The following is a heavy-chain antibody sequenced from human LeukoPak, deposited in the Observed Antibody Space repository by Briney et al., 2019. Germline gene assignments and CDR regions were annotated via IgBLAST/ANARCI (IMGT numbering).Heavy chain of an antibody. J-gene: IGHJ4*02. CDR1: GFTSSSYG. CDR2: IWYDGSNK. CDR3: ARGYSYGIFDY. Sequence: PGGSLRLSCAASGFTSSSYGMHWVRQAPGKGLEWVAVIWYDGSNKYYADSVKGRFTISRDNSKNTLYLQMNSLRAEDTAVYYCARGYSYGIFDYWGQGTLVTVSS. D-gene: IGHD5-18*01. V-gene: IGHV3-33*01.